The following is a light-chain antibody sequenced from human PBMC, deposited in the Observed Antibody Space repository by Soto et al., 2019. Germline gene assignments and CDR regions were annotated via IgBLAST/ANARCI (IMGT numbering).Light chain of an antibody. Sequence: EIVLTQSPGTLSLSPGERATLSCRASQSVSSSYLAWYQQKPGQAPRLIISGASSRATGIPDRFSGSGSGTDFTLTISRLEPEDVAVYYCQQYGNSLSITFGQGTRLEIK. V-gene: IGKV3-20*01. J-gene: IGKJ5*01. CDR1: QSVSSSY. CDR3: QQYGNSLSIT. CDR2: GAS.